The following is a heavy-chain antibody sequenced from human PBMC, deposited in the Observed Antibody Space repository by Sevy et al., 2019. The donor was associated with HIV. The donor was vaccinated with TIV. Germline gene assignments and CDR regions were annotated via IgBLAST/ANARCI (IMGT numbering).Heavy chain of an antibody. CDR3: ARARGIVVVPAALRALGMDV. D-gene: IGHD2-2*01. CDR2: TYYRSKWYN. Sequence: SQTLSLTCAISGDSVSSNSAAWNWIRQSPSRGLEWLGRTYYRSKWYNDYAASVKSRITINPDPSKNQFSLQLNSVTPEDTAVYYCARARGIVVVPAALRALGMDVWGQGTTVTVSS. V-gene: IGHV6-1*01. J-gene: IGHJ6*02. CDR1: GDSVSSNSAA.